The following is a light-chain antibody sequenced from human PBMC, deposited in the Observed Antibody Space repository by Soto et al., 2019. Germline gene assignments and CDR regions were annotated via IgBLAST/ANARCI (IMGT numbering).Light chain of an antibody. CDR1: QGISSA. Sequence: AIQLTQSPSSLSASVGDSVTITCRASQGISSALAWYHQTPGRAPKLLIYDASTLESGVPSRFSGSRSGTEFTLTVSSLQPEDFATYYCQQYDDLPRTFGQGTKLQVK. J-gene: IGKJ2*01. CDR2: DAS. CDR3: QQYDDLPRT. V-gene: IGKV1D-13*01.